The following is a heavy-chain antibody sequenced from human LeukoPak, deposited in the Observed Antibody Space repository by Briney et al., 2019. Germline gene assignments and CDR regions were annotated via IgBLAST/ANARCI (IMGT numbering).Heavy chain of an antibody. CDR1: GFTFSSYS. J-gene: IGHJ5*02. D-gene: IGHD5-12*01. CDR3: ARDRGGYYYGEGSNWFDP. CDR2: ISSSSYI. Sequence: PGGSLRLSCAASGFTFSSYSMHWVRQAPGKGLEWVSSISSSSYIYYAEPVKGRFTISRDDAKNSLYLQMDTLRAGDTAVYYYARDRGGYYYGEGSNWFDPWGQGTLVTVSS. V-gene: IGHV3-21*01.